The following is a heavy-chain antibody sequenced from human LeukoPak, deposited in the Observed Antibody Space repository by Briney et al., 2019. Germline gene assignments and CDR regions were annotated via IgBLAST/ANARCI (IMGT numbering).Heavy chain of an antibody. Sequence: GGSLRLSCAASGFTFSSYGMSWVRQAPGKGLEWVSAISGSGGSTYYADSVKGRFTISRDNSKNTVYLQINSLRAEDTAVYYCAKDYRSYQLLYSFDSWGQGTLVTVSS. CDR1: GFTFSSYG. V-gene: IGHV3-23*01. CDR3: AKDYRSYQLLYSFDS. D-gene: IGHD2-2*01. CDR2: ISGSGGST. J-gene: IGHJ4*02.